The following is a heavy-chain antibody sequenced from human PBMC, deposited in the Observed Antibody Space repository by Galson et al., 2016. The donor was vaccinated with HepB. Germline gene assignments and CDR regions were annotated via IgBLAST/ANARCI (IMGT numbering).Heavy chain of an antibody. J-gene: IGHJ4*02. CDR3: ARGPSAEYNGDYFDY. CDR1: GGSIRSAAYY. D-gene: IGHD1-14*01. V-gene: IGHV4-31*03. CDR2: IFYSGSA. Sequence: TLSLTCTVSGGSIRSAAYYWSWIRQHPGKGLEWIGRIFYSGSAYHNPSLKSRLTISVDTSGNQFSLKLSSVTAEDTAVYYCARGPSAEYNGDYFDYWGQGTLVTVSS.